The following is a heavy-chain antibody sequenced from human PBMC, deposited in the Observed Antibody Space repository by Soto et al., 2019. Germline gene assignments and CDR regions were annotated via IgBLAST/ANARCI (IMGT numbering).Heavy chain of an antibody. CDR1: GDSISSYY. D-gene: IGHD3-10*01. CDR2: IYYSEST. CDR3: ARDLRGGWFDP. V-gene: IGHV4-59*01. J-gene: IGHJ5*02. Sequence: SESLSLTCTVSGDSISSYYWSWIRQPPGKGLEWIGYIYYSESTNDNPCYESRVTISVDPSEYQFSLKLTSVTAADTAVYYCARDLRGGWFDPWGQGALVTVSS.